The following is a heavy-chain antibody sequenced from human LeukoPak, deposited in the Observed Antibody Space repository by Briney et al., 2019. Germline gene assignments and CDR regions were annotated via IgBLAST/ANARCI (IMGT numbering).Heavy chain of an antibody. CDR2: INHSGST. D-gene: IGHD2-2*01. V-gene: IGHV4-34*01. CDR3: ARGTRTFDP. CDR1: GGSFSGYY. J-gene: IGHJ5*02. Sequence: SETLSLTCAVYGGSFSGYYWSWIRQPPGKGLEWIGEINHSGSTNYNPSLKSRVTISVDTSKNQFSLKLSSVTAADAAVYYCARGTRTFDPWGQGTLVTVSS.